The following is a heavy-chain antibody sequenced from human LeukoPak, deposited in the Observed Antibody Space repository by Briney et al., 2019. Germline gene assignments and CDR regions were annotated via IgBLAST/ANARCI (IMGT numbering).Heavy chain of an antibody. CDR2: IYSDGSTK. Sequence: SGGSLRLSCAASGFTFSAYGMHWVRQAPGKGLEWVAVIYSDGSTKYYADSVKGRFTISRDNSENTLYLQMNSLRAEDTAVYYCATGPQSAAAGIFDYWGQGTLLTVSS. CDR1: GFTFSAYG. D-gene: IGHD6-13*01. CDR3: ATGPQSAAAGIFDY. V-gene: IGHV3-33*01. J-gene: IGHJ4*02.